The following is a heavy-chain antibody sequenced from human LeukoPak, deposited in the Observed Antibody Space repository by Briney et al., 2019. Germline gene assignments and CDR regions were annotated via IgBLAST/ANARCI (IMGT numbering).Heavy chain of an antibody. CDR3: ARGEYIYGPMDV. J-gene: IGHJ6*03. CDR2: INPTGGST. D-gene: IGHD5-18*01. V-gene: IGHV1-46*01. CDR1: GYTFTSYY. Sequence: ASVKVSCKASGYTFTSYYMHWVRQAPGQGLEWMGLINPTGGSTGYAQKFQGRVTMTRDTSTSTVYMELSSLRSEDTAVYYCARGEYIYGPMDVWGKGTTVTISS.